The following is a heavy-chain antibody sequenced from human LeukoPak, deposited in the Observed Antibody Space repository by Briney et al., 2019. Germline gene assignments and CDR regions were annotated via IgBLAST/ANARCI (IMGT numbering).Heavy chain of an antibody. D-gene: IGHD2-2*01. CDR3: ARGMGDIVVVPAAYGAFDI. CDR1: GGSISSSSYY. V-gene: IGHV4-39*07. CDR2: IYYSGST. Sequence: SETLSLTCTVSGGSISSSSYYWGWLRQPPGKGLEWIGSIYYSGSTYYNPSLKSRVTISVDTSKNQFSLKLSSVTAADTAVYYCARGMGDIVVVPAAYGAFDIWGQGTMVTVSS. J-gene: IGHJ3*02.